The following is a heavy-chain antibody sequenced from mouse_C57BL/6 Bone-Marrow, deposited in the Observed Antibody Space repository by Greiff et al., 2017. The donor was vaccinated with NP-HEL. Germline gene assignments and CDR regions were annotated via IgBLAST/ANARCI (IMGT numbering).Heavy chain of an antibody. CDR3: ARAGYGNGSQFAY. D-gene: IGHD2-1*01. Sequence: QVQLQQSGAELVKPGASVKISCKASGYAFSSYWMNWVKQRPGKGLEWIGQIYPGDGDTNYNGKFKGKSTLTVDKSSSTAYMQLSSLTSEDSAVYYCARAGYGNGSQFAYWGQGTLVTVSA. CDR1: GYAFSSYW. CDR2: IYPGDGDT. J-gene: IGHJ3*01. V-gene: IGHV1-80*01.